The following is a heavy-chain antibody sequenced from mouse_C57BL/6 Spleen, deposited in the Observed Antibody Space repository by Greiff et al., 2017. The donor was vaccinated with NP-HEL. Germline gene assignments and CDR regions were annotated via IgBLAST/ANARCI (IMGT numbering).Heavy chain of an antibody. Sequence: QVQLKESGAELVKPGASVKISCKASGYAFSSYWMNWVKQRPGKGLEWIGQIYPGDGDTNYNGKFKGKATLTADKSSSTAYMQLSSLTSEDSAVYFCARHPLGAMDYWGQGTSVTVSS. V-gene: IGHV1-80*01. CDR1: GYAFSSYW. CDR3: ARHPLGAMDY. J-gene: IGHJ4*01. D-gene: IGHD4-1*01. CDR2: IYPGDGDT.